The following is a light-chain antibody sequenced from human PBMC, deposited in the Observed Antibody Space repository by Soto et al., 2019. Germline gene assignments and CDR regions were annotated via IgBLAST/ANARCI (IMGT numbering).Light chain of an antibody. CDR3: LQDYNYPWT. Sequence: AIQMTQSPSSLTASVGDRVTITCRASQDIRNDLGWYQEKPRQAPKLLIYAASNLQSGVPSRFSGSGSGTDFTLTTSSMHPEDFATYYCLQDYNYPWTFGQGTKVEV. CDR1: QDIRND. J-gene: IGKJ1*01. V-gene: IGKV1-6*01. CDR2: AAS.